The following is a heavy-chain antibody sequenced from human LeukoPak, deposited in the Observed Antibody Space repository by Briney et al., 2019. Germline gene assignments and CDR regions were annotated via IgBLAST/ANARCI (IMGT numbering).Heavy chain of an antibody. V-gene: IGHV1-2*07. CDR2: INPKSGVS. Sequence: GASVKVSCKTSGYTFTDYYIHWIRQAPGQGLEWMAWINPKSGVSESADKFQGRVTVYRDTSINTAYMDLSRLSSDDTAIYYCARVRFDYDSSGYFDHWGQGTLVTVSS. J-gene: IGHJ4*02. CDR1: GYTFTDYY. CDR3: ARVRFDYDSSGYFDH. D-gene: IGHD3-22*01.